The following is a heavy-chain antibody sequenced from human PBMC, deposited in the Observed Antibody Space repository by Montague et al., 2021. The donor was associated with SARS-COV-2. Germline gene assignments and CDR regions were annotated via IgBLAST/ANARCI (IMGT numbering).Heavy chain of an antibody. V-gene: IGHV4-59*01. Sequence: SETLSLTCTVSGGSISSYYWSWIRQPPGKGLEWIGYIYYSGSTNYNPSLKSRVTISVDTSKNQFSLKLGSVTAADTAVYSCAGVVGDYDFWSGQYYYYYYMDVWGKGTTVTVSS. CDR3: AGVVGDYDFWSGQYYYYYYMDV. CDR1: GGSISSYY. CDR2: IYYSGST. J-gene: IGHJ6*03. D-gene: IGHD3-3*01.